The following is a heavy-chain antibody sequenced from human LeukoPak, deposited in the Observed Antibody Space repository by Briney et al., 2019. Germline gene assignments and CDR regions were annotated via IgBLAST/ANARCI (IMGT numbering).Heavy chain of an antibody. CDR1: GFTFNTYA. D-gene: IGHD3-10*01. CDR3: AKAYGSGSYYAYFDY. Sequence: GGSLRLSCAASGFTFNTYAMSWVRQAPGKGLEWVSGISWNSGSIGYADSVKGRFTISRDNAKNSLYLQMNSLRAEDTALYYCAKAYGSGSYYAYFDYWGQGTLVTVSS. CDR2: ISWNSGSI. J-gene: IGHJ4*02. V-gene: IGHV3-9*01.